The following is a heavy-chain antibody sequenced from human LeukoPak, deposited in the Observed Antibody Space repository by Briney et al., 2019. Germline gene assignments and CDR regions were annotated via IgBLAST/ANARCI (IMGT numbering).Heavy chain of an antibody. Sequence: PGGSLRLPCAASGFTINVYTMVWVRQAPGKGPEWVAIIWYDGSNKYYADSVKGRFTISRDNSKDTLYLQMNSLRAEDTAVYYCASGVYALDYWGRGTLVTVSS. J-gene: IGHJ4*02. CDR1: GFTINVYT. V-gene: IGHV3-33*08. D-gene: IGHD2-8*01. CDR3: ASGVYALDY. CDR2: IWYDGSNK.